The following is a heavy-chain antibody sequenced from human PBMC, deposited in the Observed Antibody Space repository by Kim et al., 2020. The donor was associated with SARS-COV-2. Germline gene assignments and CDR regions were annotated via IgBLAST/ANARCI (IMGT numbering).Heavy chain of an antibody. V-gene: IGHV6-1*01. D-gene: IGHD5-18*01. J-gene: IGHJ6*02. CDR3: ARGLWFYYYGVDV. Sequence: NDYAVSVKSRITINPDTSKNQFSLQLNSVTPEDTAVYYCARGLWFYYYGVDVWGQGTTVTVSS. CDR2: N.